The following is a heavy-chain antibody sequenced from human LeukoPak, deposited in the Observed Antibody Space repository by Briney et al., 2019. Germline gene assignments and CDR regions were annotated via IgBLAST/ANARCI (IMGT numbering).Heavy chain of an antibody. V-gene: IGHV3-15*01. CDR3: TTDIVATMGSLGY. CDR1: GFTFSNPW. J-gene: IGHJ4*02. D-gene: IGHD5-12*01. Sequence: GGSLRLSCAASGFTFSNPWMSWVRQAPGKGLEWVGRIKSKTDGGTTDYAAPVKGRFTISRDDSKNTLYLQMNSLKTEDTAVYYCTTDIVATMGSLGYWGQRTLVTVSS. CDR2: IKSKTDGGTT.